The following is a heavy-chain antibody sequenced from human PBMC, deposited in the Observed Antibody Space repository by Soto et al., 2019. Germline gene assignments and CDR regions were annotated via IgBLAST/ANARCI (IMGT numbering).Heavy chain of an antibody. CDR1: GGSISSYY. Sequence: QVQLQESGPGLVKPSETLSLTCTVSGGSISSYYWSWIRQPPGKGLEWIRYIYYSGSTNYNPSLKSRVTISVDTSKNQFSLKLSSVTAADTAVYYCARLVVVPHCSGGSCYSYYYGMDVWGQGTTVTVSS. D-gene: IGHD2-15*01. CDR3: ARLVVVPHCSGGSCYSYYYGMDV. V-gene: IGHV4-59*01. J-gene: IGHJ6*02. CDR2: IYYSGST.